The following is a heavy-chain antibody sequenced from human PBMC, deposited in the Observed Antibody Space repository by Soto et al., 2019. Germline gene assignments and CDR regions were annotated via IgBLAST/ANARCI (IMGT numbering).Heavy chain of an antibody. CDR1: GGSFSTNY. V-gene: IGHV4-34*01. CDR3: ARRYGWLYFDY. J-gene: IGHJ4*02. CDR2: INHSGST. Sequence: SETLSLTCAVYGGSFSTNYWSWIRQPPGKGLEWIGEINHSGSTYYNPSLKSRVTISVDTSKNQFSLKLTSVTAADTALYYCARRYGWLYFDYWGQGSLVTVSS. D-gene: IGHD3-10*01.